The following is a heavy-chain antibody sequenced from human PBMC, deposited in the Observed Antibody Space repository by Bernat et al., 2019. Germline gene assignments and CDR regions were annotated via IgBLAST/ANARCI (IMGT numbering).Heavy chain of an antibody. J-gene: IGHJ2*01. Sequence: EVQLLESGGGLVQPGGSLRLSCAASGLSISAYAMTWVRQAPGKGLEWVSLINSKYTYYTDSVRGRFTISRDNSENSLYLQMNSLRAEDTAVYYWAKGRHSDWLWFFEIWGRVTLVTVSS. CDR2: INSKYT. D-gene: IGHD3-9*01. V-gene: IGHV3-23*03. CDR3: AKGRHSDWLWFFEI. CDR1: GLSISAYA.